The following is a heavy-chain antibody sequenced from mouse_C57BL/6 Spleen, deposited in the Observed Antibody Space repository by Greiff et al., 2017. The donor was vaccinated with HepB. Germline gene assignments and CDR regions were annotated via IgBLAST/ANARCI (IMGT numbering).Heavy chain of an antibody. Sequence: EVQLQQSGAELVKPGASVKLSCTASGFNIKDYYMHWVKQRTEQGLEWIGRIDPEDGETKYAPKFQGKATITADTSSNTAYLQLSSQTSEDTAVYYCARSPITTVVATRWGQGTTLTVSS. CDR2: IDPEDGET. D-gene: IGHD1-1*01. J-gene: IGHJ2*01. CDR3: ARSPITTVVATR. CDR1: GFNIKDYY. V-gene: IGHV14-2*01.